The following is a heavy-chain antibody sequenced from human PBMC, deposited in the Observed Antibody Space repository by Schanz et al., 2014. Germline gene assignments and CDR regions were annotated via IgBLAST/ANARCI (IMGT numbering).Heavy chain of an antibody. Sequence: QVQLVESGGGVVQPGGSLRLSCESSGFTFNGHAMHWVRQAPGKGLEWVAVTSYDGSQKYYTDSVKGRFTVSRDNSKNRLYLQLNSLRAEDTAVYYCARDDKRYFDWLSTFDLWGQGTMVAVSS. V-gene: IGHV3-30*04. CDR3: ARDDKRYFDWLSTFDL. CDR2: TSYDGSQK. J-gene: IGHJ3*01. CDR1: GFTFNGHA. D-gene: IGHD3-9*01.